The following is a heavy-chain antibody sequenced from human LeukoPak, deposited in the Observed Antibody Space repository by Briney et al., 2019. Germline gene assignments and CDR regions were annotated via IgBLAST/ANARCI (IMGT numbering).Heavy chain of an antibody. CDR2: IFYTGST. CDR3: ASDSSAWYYPFDI. V-gene: IGHV4-61*01. J-gene: IGHJ3*02. Sequence: PSETLSLTCTVPGGSVSSGNYYWSWIRQPPGKGLEWIGYIFYTGSTKYNPSLKSRVTISVDTFKNQFSLKLTSATAADTAMYYCASDSSAWYYPFDIWGQGTMVTVSS. CDR1: GGSVSSGNYY. D-gene: IGHD6-19*01.